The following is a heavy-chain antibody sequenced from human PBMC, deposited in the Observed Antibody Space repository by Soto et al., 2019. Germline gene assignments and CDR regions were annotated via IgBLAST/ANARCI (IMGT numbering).Heavy chain of an antibody. CDR2: ISYDGRNK. CDR3: ARHPRATGTTLSFGMDE. Sequence: HVQLVESGGGVVQPRRSLRVSCAASGFSFSSYAMHWVRQAPGKGLEWVAVISYDGRNKNYADSVKGRFTISRDDSKKTVYLQMNSLRPEDTALYYCARHPRATGTTLSFGMDEWGQGTTVNVSS. V-gene: IGHV3-30*04. J-gene: IGHJ6*02. D-gene: IGHD1-1*01. CDR1: GFSFSSYA.